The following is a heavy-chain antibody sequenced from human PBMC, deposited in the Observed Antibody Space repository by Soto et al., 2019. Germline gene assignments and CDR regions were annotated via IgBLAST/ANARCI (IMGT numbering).Heavy chain of an antibody. J-gene: IGHJ5*02. Sequence: SETLSLTCTVSGGSISSGDYYWSWIRQPPGKGLEWIGYIYYSGSTYYNPSLKSRVTISVDTSKNQFSLKLGSVTAADTAVYYCARERPDGSRLDPWGQGTLVTVSP. CDR3: ARERPDGSRLDP. D-gene: IGHD6-13*01. CDR1: GGSISSGDYY. CDR2: IYYSGST. V-gene: IGHV4-30-4*01.